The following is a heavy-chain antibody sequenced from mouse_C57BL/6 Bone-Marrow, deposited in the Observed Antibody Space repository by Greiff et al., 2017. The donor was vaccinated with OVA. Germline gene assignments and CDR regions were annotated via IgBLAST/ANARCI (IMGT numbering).Heavy chain of an antibody. CDR1: GYTFTSYG. Sequence: VQLVESGAELARPGASVKLSCKASGYTFTSYGISWVKQRTGQGLEWIGEIYPRSGNTYYNEKFKGKATLTADKSSSTAYMELRSLTSEDSAVYFCARGVVATDFDVWGTGTTVTVSS. J-gene: IGHJ1*03. V-gene: IGHV1-81*01. CDR2: IYPRSGNT. D-gene: IGHD1-1*01. CDR3: ARGVVATDFDV.